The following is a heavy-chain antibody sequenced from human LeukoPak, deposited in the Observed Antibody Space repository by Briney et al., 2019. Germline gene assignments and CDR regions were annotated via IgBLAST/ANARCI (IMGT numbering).Heavy chain of an antibody. CDR1: GGSISSDY. J-gene: IGHJ3*02. V-gene: IGHV4-59*01. Sequence: PSETLSLTCNVSGGSISSDYWTWIRQPPGKGLEWIGNIYYSGSTNYNSSPKSRVTISVDTSKNQFSLKLNSVTAADTAVYYCARRRDYYDSRGYYAFDIWGHGTTVTVSS. CDR2: IYYSGST. D-gene: IGHD3-22*01. CDR3: ARRRDYYDSRGYYAFDI.